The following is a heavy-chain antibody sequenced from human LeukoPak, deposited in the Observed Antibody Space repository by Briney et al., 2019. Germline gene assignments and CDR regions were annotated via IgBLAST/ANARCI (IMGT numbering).Heavy chain of an antibody. J-gene: IGHJ4*02. CDR3: VREKEVGFGETNGY. D-gene: IGHD1-26*01. Sequence: GGSLRLSCAASGFTFSSYAMSWVRQAPGKGLEWVSIINEGGTDAYYADSVKGRFTISKDNSKNTLYLQMNSLRVEDTAVYYCVREKEVGFGETNGYWGQGTLVTVSS. CDR2: INEGGTDA. CDR1: GFTFSSYA. V-gene: IGHV3-23*01.